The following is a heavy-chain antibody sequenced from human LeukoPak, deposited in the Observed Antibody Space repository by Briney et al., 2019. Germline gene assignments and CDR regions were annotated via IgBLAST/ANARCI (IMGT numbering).Heavy chain of an antibody. J-gene: IGHJ4*02. CDR1: GFTVSSNY. V-gene: IGHV3-66*01. D-gene: IGHD3-22*01. CDR3: ATDVLDSSGY. CDR2: IYSGGST. Sequence: PGGSLRLSCAASGFTVSSNYMSWVRRAPGKGLEGVSVIYSGGSTYYADSLKGRFTLSRDNSKTTLYLQMNSLRAEDTAVYYCATDVLDSSGYWGQGTLVTVSS.